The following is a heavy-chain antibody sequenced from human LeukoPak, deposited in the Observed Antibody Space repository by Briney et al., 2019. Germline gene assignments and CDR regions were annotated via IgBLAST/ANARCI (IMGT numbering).Heavy chain of an antibody. CDR1: GGSISSGDNY. J-gene: IGHJ4*02. CDR3: ARAAGSGYDPRGPFDY. CDR2: IYYSGST. V-gene: IGHV4-30-4*01. D-gene: IGHD5-12*01. Sequence: SETLSLTCTVSGGSISSGDNYWSWIRQAPGKGLEWIGNIYYSGSTYHNPSLKSRIIILVDTSKNPFSLKLSSVTAADTAVYYCARAAGSGYDPRGPFDYWGQGTLVTVSS.